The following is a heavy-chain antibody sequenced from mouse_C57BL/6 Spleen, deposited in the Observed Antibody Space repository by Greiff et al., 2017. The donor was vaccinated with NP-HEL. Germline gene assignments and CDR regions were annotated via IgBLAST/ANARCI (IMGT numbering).Heavy chain of an antibody. D-gene: IGHD2-4*01. J-gene: IGHJ2*01. CDR3: AKYYDYDVGMDY. CDR2: IDPSDSYT. CDR1: GYTFTSYW. V-gene: IGHV1-59*01. Sequence: QVQLQQPGAELVRPGTSVKLSCKASGYTFTSYWMHWVKQRPGQGLEWIGVIDPSDSYTNYNQKFKGKATLTVDTSSNTAYMQLSSLASEVSAVYYWAKYYDYDVGMDYWGQGTTLTVSS.